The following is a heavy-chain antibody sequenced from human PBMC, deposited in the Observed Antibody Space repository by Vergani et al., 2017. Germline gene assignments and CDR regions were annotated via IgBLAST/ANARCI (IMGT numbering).Heavy chain of an antibody. CDR3: AGGPAVAGGDYYYYGMDV. CDR1: GYTFTSYA. D-gene: IGHD6-19*01. J-gene: IGHJ6*02. V-gene: IGHV1-3*01. CDR2: INAGNGNT. Sequence: QVQLVQSGAEVKKPGASVKVSCKASGYTFTSYAMHWVRQAPGQRLEWMGWINAGNGNTKYSQKFQGRVTITRDTSASTAYMELSSLRSEDTAVYYCAGGPAVAGGDYYYYGMDVWGQGTTVTVSS.